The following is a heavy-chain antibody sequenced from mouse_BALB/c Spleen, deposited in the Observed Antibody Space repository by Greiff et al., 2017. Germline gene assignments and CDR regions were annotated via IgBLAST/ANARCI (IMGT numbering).Heavy chain of an antibody. V-gene: IGHV1-5*01. Sequence: EVQLQESGTVLARPGASVKMSCKASGYSFTSYWMHWVKQRPGQGLEWIGAIYPGNSDTSYNQKFKGKAKLTAVTSASTAYMELSSLTNEDSAVYYCTAGAARATWFAYWGQGTLVTVSA. J-gene: IGHJ3*01. CDR1: GYSFTSYW. CDR3: TAGAARATWFAY. CDR2: IYPGNSDT. D-gene: IGHD3-1*01.